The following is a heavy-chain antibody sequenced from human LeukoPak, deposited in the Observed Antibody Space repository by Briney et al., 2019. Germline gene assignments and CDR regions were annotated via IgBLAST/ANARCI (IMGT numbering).Heavy chain of an antibody. CDR1: GGSISSGGYY. V-gene: IGHV4-31*03. CDR2: IYYSGST. D-gene: IGHD3-10*01. CDR3: VVLDYYGSEKSMDV. Sequence: PSETLSLTCTVSGGSISSGGYYWSWIRQHPGKGLEWIGYIYYSGSTYYNPSLKSRVTISVDTSKNQFSLKLSSVTAADTAVYYCVVLDYYGSEKSMDVWGQGTTVTVSS. J-gene: IGHJ6*02.